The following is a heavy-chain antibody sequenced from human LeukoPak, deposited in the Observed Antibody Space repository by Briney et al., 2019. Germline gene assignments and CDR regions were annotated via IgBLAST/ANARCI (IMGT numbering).Heavy chain of an antibody. J-gene: IGHJ6*02. CDR1: GGSFSGYY. D-gene: IGHD5-18*01. Sequence: PSETLSPTCAVYGGSFSGYYWSWIPQPPGKGLEWIGEINHSGSTNYNPSLKSRVTISVDTSKNQFSLKLSSVTAADTAVYYCARVRDTAMVTVDYYYGMDVWGQGTTVTVSS. CDR2: INHSGST. CDR3: ARVRDTAMVTVDYYYGMDV. V-gene: IGHV4-34*01.